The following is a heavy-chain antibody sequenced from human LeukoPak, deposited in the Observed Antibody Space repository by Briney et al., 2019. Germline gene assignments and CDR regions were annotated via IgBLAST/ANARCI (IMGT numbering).Heavy chain of an antibody. V-gene: IGHV4-38-2*02. CDR2: IYHTGST. Sequence: SETLSLTCTVSGYSIGSGYYWGWIRQSPGKGLEWIGSIYHTGSTYYNPSLKSRLTISVDTSKNQFSLKLSSVTATDTAVYYCAKTRDDLLVGHIDYWGQGTLVTVSS. CDR3: AKTRDDLLVGHIDY. CDR1: GYSIGSGYY. D-gene: IGHD3/OR15-3a*01. J-gene: IGHJ4*02.